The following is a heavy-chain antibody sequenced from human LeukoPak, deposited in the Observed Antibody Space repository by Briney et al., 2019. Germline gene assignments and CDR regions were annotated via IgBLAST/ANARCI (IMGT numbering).Heavy chain of an antibody. CDR3: ARNYYDSSGYYYFYLDY. V-gene: IGHV4-59*01. D-gene: IGHD3-22*01. Sequence: PSETLSLTCTVSGGSISNYYWSWIRQPPGKGLEWIGYIYYSGSTNYNPSLKSRVTISVDTSKNQFSLKLRSVTAADTAVYYCARNYYDSSGYYYFYLDYWGQGTLVTVSS. CDR1: GGSISNYY. CDR2: IYYSGST. J-gene: IGHJ4*02.